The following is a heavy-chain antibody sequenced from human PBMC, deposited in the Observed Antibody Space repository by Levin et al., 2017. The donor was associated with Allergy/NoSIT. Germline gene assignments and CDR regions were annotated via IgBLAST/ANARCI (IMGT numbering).Heavy chain of an antibody. J-gene: IGHJ4*02. D-gene: IGHD3-22*01. V-gene: IGHV4-39*07. Sequence: SETLSLTCTVSGPSIGSSSYFWGWVRQPPGKGLQWIGSIYYIGTPYYNPSLKSRVTILLDTSKNQFSLTLSSVSAADTAVYYCAGGNAHYDTSGYPDYWGQGTLVTVSS. CDR1: GPSIGSSSYF. CDR3: AGGNAHYDTSGYPDY. CDR2: IYYIGTP.